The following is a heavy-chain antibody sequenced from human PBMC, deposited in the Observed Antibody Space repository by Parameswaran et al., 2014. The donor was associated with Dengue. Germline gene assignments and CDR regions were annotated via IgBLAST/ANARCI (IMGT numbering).Heavy chain of an antibody. J-gene: IGHJ4*02. V-gene: IGHV3-30*18. D-gene: IGHD5-18*01. Sequence: MPGVRQMPGKGLEWVAVISYDGSNKYYADSVKGRFTISRDNSKNTLYLQMNSLRAEDTAVYYCAKEKQLWYYFDYWGQGTLVTVSS. CDR2: ISYDGSNK. CDR3: AKEKQLWYYFDY.